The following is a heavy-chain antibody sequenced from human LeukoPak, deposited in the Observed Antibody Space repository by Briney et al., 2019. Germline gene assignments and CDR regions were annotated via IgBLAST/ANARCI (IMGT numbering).Heavy chain of an antibody. D-gene: IGHD3-3*01. Sequence: PGGSLRLSCTASGFTFGDYAMSWVRQAPGKGLEWVAIISNDGSRKYYAHSVEGRFTISRDNSKNTLYLQMDSLRAEDTAVYYCARDRAWNYFDYWGQGTLVTVSS. J-gene: IGHJ4*02. CDR1: GFTFGDYA. CDR3: ARDRAWNYFDY. CDR2: ISNDGSRK. V-gene: IGHV3-30*04.